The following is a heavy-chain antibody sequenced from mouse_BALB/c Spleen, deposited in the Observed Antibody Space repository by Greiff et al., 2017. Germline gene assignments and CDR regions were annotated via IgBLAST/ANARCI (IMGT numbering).Heavy chain of an antibody. CDR2: ISSGSSTI. J-gene: IGHJ1*01. D-gene: IGHD1-1*01. CDR3: ARGDGSSPWYFDV. Sequence: EVHLVESGGGLVQPGGSRKLSCAASGFTFSSFGMHWVRQAPEKGLEWVAYISSGSSTIYYADTVKGRFTISRDNPKNTLFLQMTSLRSEDTAMYYCARGDGSSPWYFDVWGAGTTVTVSS. V-gene: IGHV5-17*02. CDR1: GFTFSSFG.